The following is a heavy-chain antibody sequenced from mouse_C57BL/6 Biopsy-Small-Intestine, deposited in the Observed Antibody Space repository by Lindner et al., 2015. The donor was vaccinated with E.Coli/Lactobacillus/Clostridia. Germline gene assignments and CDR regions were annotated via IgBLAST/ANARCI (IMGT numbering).Heavy chain of an antibody. CDR3: ARGGTTVPPRAMDY. CDR2: INPGSGGT. D-gene: IGHD1-1*01. J-gene: IGHJ4*01. Sequence: VQLQESGAELVRPGSSVKMSCRASGYTFTSYWITWVKQRPGQGLEWIGVINPGSGGTNYNEKFKGKATLTADKSSSTAYMQLSSLTSEDSAVYFCARGGTTVPPRAMDYWGQGTSVTVSS. CDR1: GYTFTSYW. V-gene: IGHV1-54*01.